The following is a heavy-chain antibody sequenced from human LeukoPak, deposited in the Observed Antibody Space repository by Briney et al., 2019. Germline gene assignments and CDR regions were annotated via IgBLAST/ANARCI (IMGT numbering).Heavy chain of an antibody. D-gene: IGHD1-26*01. CDR1: GFTFSDYW. Sequence: PGGSLSLSCAISGFTFSDYWMHWVRHAPGKELVWVSRINSDESTTIYADSVKGRFTISRDNAKNTLYLQMNSLRAEDTAVYYCTRVSGGYSGTYYSYFDQRGQGTLVTVSS. J-gene: IGHJ4*02. CDR3: TRVSGGYSGTYYSYFDQ. CDR2: INSDESTT. V-gene: IGHV3-74*01.